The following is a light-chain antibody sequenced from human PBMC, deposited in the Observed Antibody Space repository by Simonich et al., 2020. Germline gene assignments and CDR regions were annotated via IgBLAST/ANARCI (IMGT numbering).Light chain of an antibody. CDR3: QQYYSTPYT. V-gene: IGKV4-1*01. CDR1: QSVLYSSNNKNY. J-gene: IGKJ2*01. CDR2: WAS. Sequence: DIVMTQSPDSLAVSLGERATINCKSSQSVLYSSNNKNYLAWYQQKPGQPPKLLIYWASTRYSGVPARVSGSGSGTDFTLTISSLQAEDVAVYYCQQYYSTPYTFGQGTKLEIK.